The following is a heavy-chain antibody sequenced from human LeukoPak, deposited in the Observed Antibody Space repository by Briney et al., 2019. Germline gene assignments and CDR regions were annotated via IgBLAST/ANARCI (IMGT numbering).Heavy chain of an antibody. CDR2: IYTTGST. J-gene: IGHJ4*02. V-gene: IGHV4-61*02. D-gene: IGHD3-3*01. Sequence: SETLSLTCTVSGGSISIGSYYWSWIRQPAGKGLDWIGLIYTTGSTNYNPSPQSRFPLSLDTSKNQFCLKVSSVTAADTAVYYCARGGHEFWSGSLWEYWGEGTLVTVSS. CDR1: GGSISIGSYY. CDR3: ARGGHEFWSGSLWEY.